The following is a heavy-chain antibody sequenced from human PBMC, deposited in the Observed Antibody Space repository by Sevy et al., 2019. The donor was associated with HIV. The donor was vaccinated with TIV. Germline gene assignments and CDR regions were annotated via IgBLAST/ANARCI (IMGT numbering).Heavy chain of an antibody. CDR2: IKSKTEGGTT. CDR1: GFTFSKNW. D-gene: IGHD3-22*01. J-gene: IGHJ6*02. V-gene: IGHV3-15*01. Sequence: GGSLRLSCLASGFTFSKNWMSWVRQAPGKGLEWVGRIKSKTEGGTTDYAAPVKGRFTILRDDSKNTLYLEMNSLKTEDTAVYYCATESIEVNYYDSSGFYDFYYYGMDVWGQGTTVTVSS. CDR3: ATESIEVNYYDSSGFYDFYYYGMDV.